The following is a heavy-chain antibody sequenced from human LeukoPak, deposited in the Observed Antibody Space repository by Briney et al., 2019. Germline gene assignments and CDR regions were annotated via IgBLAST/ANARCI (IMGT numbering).Heavy chain of an antibody. D-gene: IGHD3-3*01. CDR3: ARDHPPKVYDFWSGYYTDYYYYGMDV. CDR2: IWYDGSNK. J-gene: IGHJ6*02. Sequence: PGGSLRLSCAASGFTFSSYGMHWVRQAPGKGLEWVAVIWYDGSNKYYADSVKGRFTISRDNSKNTLYLQMNSLRAEDTAVYYCARDHPPKVYDFWSGYYTDYYYYGMDVWGQGTTVTVSS. CDR1: GFTFSSYG. V-gene: IGHV3-33*08.